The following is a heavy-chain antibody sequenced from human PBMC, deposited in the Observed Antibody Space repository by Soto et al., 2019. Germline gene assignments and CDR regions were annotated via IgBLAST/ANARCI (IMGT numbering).Heavy chain of an antibody. V-gene: IGHV1-69*02. J-gene: IGHJ4*02. CDR3: SGCVGYYYGSGSPTQFDY. D-gene: IGHD3-10*01. CDR2: IIPILGIA. Sequence: QVQLVQSGAEVKKPGSSVKVSCKASGGTFSSYTISWVRQAPGQGLEWMGRIIPILGIANYAQKFQGRVTITADNSTSTAYMELSSLSSEATAVDYCSGCVGYYYGSGSPTQFDYWGQGTLVTVSS. CDR1: GGTFSSYT.